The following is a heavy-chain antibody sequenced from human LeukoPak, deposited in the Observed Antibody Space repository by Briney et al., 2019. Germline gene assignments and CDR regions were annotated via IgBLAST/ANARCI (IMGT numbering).Heavy chain of an antibody. Sequence: SETLSLTCTVSGDSISSYYWSWIRQPPGKGLEWIGYISYSGSTNYNPSLESRVTISGDTSKNQFSLKLSSVTAADTAVYYCARKSLKFDYWGQGTLVTVSS. V-gene: IGHV4-59*01. CDR3: ARKSLKFDY. J-gene: IGHJ4*02. CDR2: ISYSGST. CDR1: GDSISSYY.